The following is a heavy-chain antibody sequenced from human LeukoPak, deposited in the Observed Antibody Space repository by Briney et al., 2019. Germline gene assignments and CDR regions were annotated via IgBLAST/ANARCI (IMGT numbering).Heavy chain of an antibody. J-gene: IGHJ5*02. Sequence: SETLSLTCTVSGGSISSYYWSWIRQPPGKGLEWIGYIYYSGSTNYNPSLKSRVTISVDTSKNQFSLKLSSVTAADTAVYYCARIYGDFTFNWFDPWGRGTLVTVSS. CDR1: GGSISSYY. CDR3: ARIYGDFTFNWFDP. V-gene: IGHV4-59*01. D-gene: IGHD4-17*01. CDR2: IYYSGST.